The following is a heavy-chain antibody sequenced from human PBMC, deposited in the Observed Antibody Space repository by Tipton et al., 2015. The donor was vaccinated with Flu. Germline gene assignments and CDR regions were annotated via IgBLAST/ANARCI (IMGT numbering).Heavy chain of an antibody. V-gene: IGHV3-23*01. Sequence: GSLRLSCTASGITFSSYAMSWVRQAPGKGLEWVSSIVRSGTTTYYADSVKGRFSISRDSSDNTLYLQMNSLRAEDTALYYCAKGSSGGRPYYFDYWGRGTLVTVSS. J-gene: IGHJ4*02. CDR3: AKGSSGGRPYYFDY. D-gene: IGHD2-15*01. CDR2: IVRSGTTT. CDR1: GITFSSYA.